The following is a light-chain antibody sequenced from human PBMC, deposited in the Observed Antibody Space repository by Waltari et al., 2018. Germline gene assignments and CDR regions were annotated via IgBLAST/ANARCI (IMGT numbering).Light chain of an antibody. CDR3: QQRSNWPPS. CDR1: QSVSRY. V-gene: IGKV3-11*01. Sequence: EIVLTQSPANLSLSPGERATLSCRASQSVSRYLAWYQQKPGQAPRLLIYDASNRATGIPARFSGSGSGTDFTLTISSLEPEDFAVYYCQQRSNWPPSFGGGTKVEIK. J-gene: IGKJ4*01. CDR2: DAS.